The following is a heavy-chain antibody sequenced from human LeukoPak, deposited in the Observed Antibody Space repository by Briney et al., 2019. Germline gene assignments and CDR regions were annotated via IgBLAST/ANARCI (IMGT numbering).Heavy chain of an antibody. Sequence: SETLSLTCTVSGGSISSSSYYWGWIRQPPGKGLEWIGSIYYSGSTYYNPSLKSRVTISVDTSKSQFSLKLSSVTAADTAVYYCARDDAHRDCSSTSCQYFDYWGQGTLVTVSS. CDR3: ARDDAHRDCSSTSCQYFDY. D-gene: IGHD2-2*01. J-gene: IGHJ4*02. V-gene: IGHV4-39*07. CDR1: GGSISSSSYY. CDR2: IYYSGST.